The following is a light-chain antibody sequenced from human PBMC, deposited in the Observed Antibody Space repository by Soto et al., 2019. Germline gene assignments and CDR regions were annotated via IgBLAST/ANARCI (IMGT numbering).Light chain of an antibody. CDR1: GSDVGGYNY. V-gene: IGLV2-8*01. Sequence: QSALTQPPSASGSPGQSVTISCTGTGSDVGGYNYVSWYQQHPGKAPKLMIYEVSERPSGVPDRFSGSKSSNTASLTVSGLQADDEDDYYCSSYAGSNNFVFGTGTKLTVL. CDR3: SSYAGSNNFV. CDR2: EVS. J-gene: IGLJ1*01.